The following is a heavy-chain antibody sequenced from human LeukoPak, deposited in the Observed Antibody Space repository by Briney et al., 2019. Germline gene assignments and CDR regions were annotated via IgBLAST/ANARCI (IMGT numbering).Heavy chain of an antibody. Sequence: SVKVSCKASGYTFTSYAMNWVRQAPGQGLEWMGGIIPIFGTANYAQKFQGRVTITTDESTSTAYMELSSLRSEDTAVYYCARGYWYSSSWSLDYWGQGTLVTVSS. CDR2: IIPIFGTA. D-gene: IGHD6-13*01. CDR3: ARGYWYSSSWSLDY. J-gene: IGHJ4*02. V-gene: IGHV1-69*05. CDR1: GYTFTSYA.